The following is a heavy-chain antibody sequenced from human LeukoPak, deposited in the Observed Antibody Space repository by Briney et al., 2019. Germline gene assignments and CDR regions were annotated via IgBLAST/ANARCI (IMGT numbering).Heavy chain of an antibody. J-gene: IGHJ5*02. CDR3: ARDHDGDYPNNWFDP. CDR1: GYTFTSYD. Sequence: ASVKVSCKASGYTFTSYDFNWVRQATGQRPEWMGWMSPNSGDTGYAQKFQDRVTMTRNTSISTAYMELSSLRSEDTAVYYCARDHDGDYPNNWFDPWGQGTLVTVSS. CDR2: MSPNSGDT. V-gene: IGHV1-8*01. D-gene: IGHD4-17*01.